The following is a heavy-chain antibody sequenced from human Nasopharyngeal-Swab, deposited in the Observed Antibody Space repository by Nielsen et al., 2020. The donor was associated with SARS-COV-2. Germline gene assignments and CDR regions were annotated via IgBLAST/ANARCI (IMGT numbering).Heavy chain of an antibody. CDR2: ISYDGIKK. J-gene: IGHJ6*02. CDR3: AKDHQLIRNYYYHDMDV. D-gene: IGHD2-8*01. Sequence: WIRQPPGKGLEWMAVISYDGIKKYYADSVKGRFTLSRDNSKNTLYLQMNSLRTEDTAVYYCAKDHQLIRNYYYHDMDVWGQGTTVTVSS. V-gene: IGHV3-30*18.